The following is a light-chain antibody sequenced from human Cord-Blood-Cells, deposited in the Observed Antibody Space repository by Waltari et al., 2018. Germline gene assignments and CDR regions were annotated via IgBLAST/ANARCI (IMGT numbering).Light chain of an antibody. CDR2: AES. CDR3: QQSYSTPYS. J-gene: IGKJ2*03. CDR1: QSISSY. Sequence: DIQMTQSPSSLSASVGDRVTITCQASQSISSYLNWYQQKPGKAPKLLSYAESSLQSGVPSRFSGSGSGTDFTLTISSLQPEDFATYYCQQSYSTPYSFGQGTKLEIK. V-gene: IGKV1-39*01.